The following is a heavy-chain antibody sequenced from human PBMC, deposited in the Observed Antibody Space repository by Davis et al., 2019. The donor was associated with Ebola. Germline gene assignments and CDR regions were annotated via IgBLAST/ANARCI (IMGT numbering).Heavy chain of an antibody. CDR3: AKGAKYSSGSDY. J-gene: IGHJ4*02. CDR1: GFTVSSNY. Sequence: GESLKISCAASGFTVSSNYMSWVRQAPGKGLEWVSVIYSGGSTYYADSVKGRFTISRHNSKNTLYLQMNSLRAEDTAVYYCAKGAKYSSGSDYWGQGTLVTVSS. V-gene: IGHV3-53*01. CDR2: IYSGGST. D-gene: IGHD6-19*01.